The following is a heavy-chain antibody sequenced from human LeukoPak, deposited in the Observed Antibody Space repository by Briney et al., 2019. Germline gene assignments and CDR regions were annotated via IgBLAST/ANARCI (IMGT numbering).Heavy chain of an antibody. D-gene: IGHD6-6*01. J-gene: IGHJ5*02. Sequence: ASVKVSCKASGYTFTGYYMHWVRQAPGQGLEWMGRINPNSGGTNYAQKFQGRVTMTRDTTISTAYMALSRLRSDDTAVYYGAREAYSSSSRWFDPWGQGTLVTVSS. CDR3: AREAYSSSSRWFDP. CDR1: GYTFTGYY. CDR2: INPNSGGT. V-gene: IGHV1-2*06.